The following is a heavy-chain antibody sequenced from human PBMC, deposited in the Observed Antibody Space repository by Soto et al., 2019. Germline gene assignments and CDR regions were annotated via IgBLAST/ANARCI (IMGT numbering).Heavy chain of an antibody. CDR1: GYTFTSCD. J-gene: IGHJ6*02. CDR2: MNPNSGNT. Sequence: ASVKVSCKDSGYTFTSCDINWVRQATGQGLEWMGWMNPNSGNTSYAQKFQGRVTMTRNTSISTAYMELSSLRSEDTAVYYCARGGKRGLYYYGMDVWGQGTTVTVSS. V-gene: IGHV1-8*01. D-gene: IGHD1-1*01. CDR3: ARGGKRGLYYYGMDV.